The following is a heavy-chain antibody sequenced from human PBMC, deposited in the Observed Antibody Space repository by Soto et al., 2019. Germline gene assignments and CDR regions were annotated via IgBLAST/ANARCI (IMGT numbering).Heavy chain of an antibody. V-gene: IGHV4-34*01. CDR3: ARRSTTLAARRSTLGAFDY. CDR1: GGSFSGYY. Sequence: QVQLQQWGAGLLKPSETLSLTCAVYGGSFSGYYWSWIRQPPGKGLEWIGEINHSGSTNYNPSLKSRVTISVATSKNQFSLKLSSVTAADTAVYYCARRSTTLAARRSTLGAFDYWGQGTLVTVSS. J-gene: IGHJ4*02. CDR2: INHSGST. D-gene: IGHD6-6*01.